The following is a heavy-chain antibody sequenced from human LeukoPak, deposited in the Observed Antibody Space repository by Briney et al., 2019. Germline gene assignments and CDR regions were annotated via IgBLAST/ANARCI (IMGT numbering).Heavy chain of an antibody. D-gene: IGHD1-26*01. CDR3: ARAAEWETHSHSAFDI. CDR2: IYYSGST. Sequence: PSETLSLTCTVSGGSISSYYWSWIRQPPGKGLEWIGYIYYSGSTNYNPSLKSRVTISVDTSKNQFSLKLSSVTAADTAVYYCARAAEWETHSHSAFDIWGQGTMVTVSS. J-gene: IGHJ3*02. V-gene: IGHV4-59*01. CDR1: GGSISSYY.